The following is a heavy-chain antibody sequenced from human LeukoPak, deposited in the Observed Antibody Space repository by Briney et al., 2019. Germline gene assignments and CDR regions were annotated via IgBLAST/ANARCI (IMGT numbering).Heavy chain of an antibody. CDR2: IIPIFGTA. J-gene: IGHJ4*02. Sequence: SVKVSCKASGGTFSSYAISWVRQAPGQGLEWMEGIIPIFGTANYAQKFQGRVTITTDESTSTAYMELSSLRSEDTAVYYCARGIENLELGWFDYWGQGTLVTVSS. CDR1: GGTFSSYA. D-gene: IGHD1-7*01. V-gene: IGHV1-69*05. CDR3: ARGIENLELGWFDY.